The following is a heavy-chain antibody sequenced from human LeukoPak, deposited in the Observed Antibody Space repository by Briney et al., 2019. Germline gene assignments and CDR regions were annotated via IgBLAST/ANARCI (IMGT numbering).Heavy chain of an antibody. D-gene: IGHD5-24*01. J-gene: IGHJ6*03. Sequence: GGSLRLSCAASGFTFSSYGMHWVRQAPGKGLEWVAVIWYDGSNKYYADSVKGRFTISRDNSKNTLYLQMNSLRAEDTAVYYCAKERGGRWLPYYMDVWGKGTTVTVSS. V-gene: IGHV3-33*06. CDR3: AKERGGRWLPYYMDV. CDR1: GFTFSSYG. CDR2: IWYDGSNK.